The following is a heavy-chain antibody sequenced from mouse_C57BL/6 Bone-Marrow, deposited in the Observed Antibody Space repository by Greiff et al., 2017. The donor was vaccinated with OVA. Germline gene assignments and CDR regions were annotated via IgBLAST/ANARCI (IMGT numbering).Heavy chain of an antibody. CDR1: GYTFTSYW. V-gene: IGHV1-5*01. CDR3: IRWGGYDAWFAY. Sequence: VQLQQSGTVLARPGASVKMSCKTSGYTFTSYWMHWVKQRPGQGLEWIGAIYPGNSDTSYNQKFKGKAKLTAVTSASTAYMELSSLTNEDSAVYYCIRWGGYDAWFAYWGQGTLVTVSA. D-gene: IGHD2-2*01. CDR2: IYPGNSDT. J-gene: IGHJ3*01.